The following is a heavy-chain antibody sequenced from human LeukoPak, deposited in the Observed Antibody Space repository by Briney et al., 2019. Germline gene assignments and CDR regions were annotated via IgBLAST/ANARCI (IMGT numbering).Heavy chain of an antibody. V-gene: IGHV3-23*01. CDR1: GFTFSSYA. J-gene: IGHJ4*02. D-gene: IGHD3-22*01. Sequence: GGSLRLSCAASGFTFSSYAMSWVRQAPGKGLEWVSVISGSGDSTHYADSVKGRFTISRDNSKNTLYVQMNSLRAEDTAVYYCAKGSYYDSSGSFYFDYWGQGTLVTVSS. CDR3: AKGSYYDSSGSFYFDY. CDR2: ISGSGDST.